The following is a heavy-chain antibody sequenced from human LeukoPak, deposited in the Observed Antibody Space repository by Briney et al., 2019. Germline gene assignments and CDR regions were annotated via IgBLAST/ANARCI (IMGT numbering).Heavy chain of an antibody. V-gene: IGHV3-30*18. CDR2: ASHDGNKN. Sequence: GGSLRLSCAASGFTFTNYAMHWVRQAPGKGLEWVALASHDGNKNYYRDSVKGRFTVSRENSKNTVYLQMNNLGPEDTAVYYCAKDYLGSSRSLDYWGQGTLVTVSS. CDR3: AKDYLGSSRSLDY. CDR1: GFTFTNYA. D-gene: IGHD6-13*01. J-gene: IGHJ4*02.